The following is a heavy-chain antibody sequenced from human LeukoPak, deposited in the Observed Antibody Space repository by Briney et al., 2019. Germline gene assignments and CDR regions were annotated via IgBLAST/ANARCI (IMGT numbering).Heavy chain of an antibody. V-gene: IGHV4-4*07. CDR1: GGSISSYY. J-gene: IGHJ6*02. D-gene: IGHD2-2*01. CDR3: ARDRAGEYCSSTSCYFYYYYGMDV. Sequence: SETLSLTCTVSGGSISSYYWSWIRQPAGKGLEWIGRIYTSGSTNYNPSLKSRVTMSVDTSKNQFSLKLGSVTAADTAVYYCARDRAGEYCSSTSCYFYYYYGMDVWGQGTTVTVSS. CDR2: IYTSGST.